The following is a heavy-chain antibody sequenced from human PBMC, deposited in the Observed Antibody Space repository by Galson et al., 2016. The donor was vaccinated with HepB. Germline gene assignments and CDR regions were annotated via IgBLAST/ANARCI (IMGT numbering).Heavy chain of an antibody. CDR2: ITSSGGLS. V-gene: IGHV3-11*01. Sequence: SLRLSCAASGFTFSETYMTWIRQAPGTGLEWLSYITSSGGLSYYADSMEGRFTISRDNAKNPVYLQINSLRAEDTAVYYCASRGFYGSLDNWGQGTLVTVSS. D-gene: IGHD6-25*01. CDR3: ASRGFYGSLDN. CDR1: GFTFSETY. J-gene: IGHJ4*02.